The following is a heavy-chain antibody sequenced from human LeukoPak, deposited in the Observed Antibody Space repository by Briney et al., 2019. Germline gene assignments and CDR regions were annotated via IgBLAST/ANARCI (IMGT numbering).Heavy chain of an antibody. Sequence: ASVRVSCKASGYTLTSYGISWVRQAPGQGLEWMGWINTYNGNTKYAQKFQGRVTMTTDTSTSTAYMELRSLRSDDTAAYYCARDLVHHRLLATVYNWFDPWGQGTLVTVSS. CDR2: INTYNGNT. CDR3: ARDLVHHRLLATVYNWFDP. V-gene: IGHV1-18*01. D-gene: IGHD3-3*02. J-gene: IGHJ5*02. CDR1: GYTLTSYG.